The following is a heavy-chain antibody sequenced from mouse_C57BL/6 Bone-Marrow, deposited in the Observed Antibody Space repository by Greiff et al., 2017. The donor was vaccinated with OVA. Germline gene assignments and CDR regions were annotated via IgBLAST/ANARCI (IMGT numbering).Heavy chain of an antibody. CDR3: ARLLRGVFDY. J-gene: IGHJ2*01. D-gene: IGHD1-1*01. CDR2: IYPGGGYT. CDR1: GYTFTNYW. V-gene: IGHV1-63*01. Sequence: VKVVESGAELVRPGTSVKMSCKASGYTFTNYWIGWAKQRPGHGLEWIGDIYPGGGYTNYNEKFKGKATLTADKSSSTAYMQFSSLTSEDSAIYYCARLLRGVFDYWGQGTTLTVSS.